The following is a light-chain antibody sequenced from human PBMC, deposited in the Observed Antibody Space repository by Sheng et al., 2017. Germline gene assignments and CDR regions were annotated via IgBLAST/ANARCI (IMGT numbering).Light chain of an antibody. J-gene: IGLJ2*01. V-gene: IGLV3-21*04. CDR1: SVGSRS. Sequence: SYVLTQPPSVSVAPGKTAVMTCGGSSVGSRSVHWYQQRPGQAPVLVIYYDSARPSGIPERFSGSNSGNTATLTITRVEAGDEADYFCQVWHSTSRQVVFGGGTKLTVL. CDR3: QVWHSTSRQVV. CDR2: YDS.